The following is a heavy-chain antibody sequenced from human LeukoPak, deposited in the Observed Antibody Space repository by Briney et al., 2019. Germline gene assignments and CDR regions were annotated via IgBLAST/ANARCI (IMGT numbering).Heavy chain of an antibody. J-gene: IGHJ4*02. CDR1: GFTFGSFW. CDR2: IRDDGSEN. Sequence: GGSLRLSCAASGFTFGSFWMSWVRQVPGKGLEWVANIRDDGSENHHVDSVRGRFTISRDNAKNSLYLQMNSLRAEDTAVYYCATNGHSHANWGQGTLVTVSS. V-gene: IGHV3-7*01. D-gene: IGHD2-2*01. CDR3: ATNGHSHAN.